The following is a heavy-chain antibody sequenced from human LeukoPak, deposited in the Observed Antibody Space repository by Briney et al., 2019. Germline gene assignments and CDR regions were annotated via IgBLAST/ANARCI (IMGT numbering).Heavy chain of an antibody. CDR3: AKDVFHWAFDI. CDR1: GFNFWLTG. J-gene: IGHJ3*02. V-gene: IGHV3-23*01. CDR2: IGGGGSDT. Sequence: GGSLRLSCRVSGFNFWLTGMSWVRQAPGKGLEWVAAIGGGGSDTRYTDSVMGRFTISRDLSTNTLYLQMNSLRADDTALYFCAKDVFHWAFDIWGQGTMVTVSS.